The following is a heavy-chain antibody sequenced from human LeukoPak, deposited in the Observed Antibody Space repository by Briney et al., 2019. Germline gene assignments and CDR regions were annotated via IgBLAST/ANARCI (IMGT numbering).Heavy chain of an antibody. Sequence: GRSLRLSCAASGFTFSSYGMHWVRQAPGKGLEWVAVISYDGSNKYYADSVKGRFTISRDNSKNTLYLQMNSLRAEDTAVYYCARDDDSSGRAIDYWGQGTLVTVSS. CDR1: GFTFSSYG. CDR3: ARDDDSSGRAIDY. CDR2: ISYDGSNK. V-gene: IGHV3-30*03. D-gene: IGHD3-22*01. J-gene: IGHJ4*02.